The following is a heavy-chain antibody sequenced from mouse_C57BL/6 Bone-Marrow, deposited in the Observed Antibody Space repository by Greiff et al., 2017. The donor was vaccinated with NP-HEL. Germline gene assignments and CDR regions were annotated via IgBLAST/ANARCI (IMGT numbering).Heavy chain of an antibody. Sequence: VQLQQSGPVLVKPGASVKMSCKASGYTFTDYYMNWVKQSHGKSLEWIGVINPYNGGTSYNQKFKGKATLTVDKSSSTAYMELNSLTSEDSAVYYCAIYYDYVALDYWGQGTTLTVSS. CDR1: GYTFTDYY. D-gene: IGHD2-4*01. CDR3: AIYYDYVALDY. CDR2: INPYNGGT. J-gene: IGHJ2*01. V-gene: IGHV1-19*01.